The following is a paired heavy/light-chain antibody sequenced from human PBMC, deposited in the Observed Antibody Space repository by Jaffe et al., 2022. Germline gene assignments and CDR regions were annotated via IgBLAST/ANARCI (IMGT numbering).Light chain of an antibody. Sequence: ENVLTQSPGTLSLSPGDRATLSCRASQSVINNYLAWYQQRPGQAPRLLIYSTSSRAADIPDRFSGRGSGTDFTLTISRLEPEDFAVYYCQQYGGSPFTFGPGTRVDIK. J-gene: IGKJ3*01. CDR2: STS. V-gene: IGKV3-20*01. CDR1: QSVINNY. CDR3: QQYGGSPFT.
Heavy chain of an antibody. J-gene: IGHJ4*02. CDR2: IGDDGSGA. CDR3: TKGQYFASGSFNS. V-gene: IGHV3-74*01. Sequence: EVQLVESGGGLIQPGGSLRLSCAASGFNFRNYWMNWVRQAPGKGLVWVSRIGDDGSGAVYADSVKGRFTVSRDNAKNTLYLQMNHLRADDTGVYYCTKGQYFASGSFNSWGQGTLVTVSS. D-gene: IGHD3-9*01. CDR1: GFNFRNYW.